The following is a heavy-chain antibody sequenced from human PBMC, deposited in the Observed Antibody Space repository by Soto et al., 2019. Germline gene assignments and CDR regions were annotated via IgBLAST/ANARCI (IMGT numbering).Heavy chain of an antibody. J-gene: IGHJ4*02. V-gene: IGHV1-2*02. CDR2: ISPKSGGT. CDR1: GYTFIDYF. Sequence: QVQLVQSGAEVKKPGASVKVSCEGSGYTFIDYFMHWVRQAPGQGFEWMGRISPKSGGTNYAQKFQGRVTMTWDTSLNTAYMELSSLMSEDTAVYYCARPPGYISDWYYFDLWGQGTLVTVSS. CDR3: ARPPGYISDWYYFDL. D-gene: IGHD6-19*01.